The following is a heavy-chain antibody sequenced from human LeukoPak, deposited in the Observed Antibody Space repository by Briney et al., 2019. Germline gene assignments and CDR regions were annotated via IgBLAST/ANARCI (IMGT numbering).Heavy chain of an antibody. CDR2: LYTSGST. CDR1: GGSISSGSYY. D-gene: IGHD2-2*01. J-gene: IGHJ6*03. V-gene: IGHV4-61*02. Sequence: SQTLSLTCTVSGGSISSGSYYWSWIRQPAGKGLEWIGRLYTSGSTNHNPSLKSRVTISVDTSKNQFSLKLSSVTAADTALYYCARDSLLPSAMGYYYMDVWGKGTTVTVSS. CDR3: ARDSLLPSAMGYYYMDV.